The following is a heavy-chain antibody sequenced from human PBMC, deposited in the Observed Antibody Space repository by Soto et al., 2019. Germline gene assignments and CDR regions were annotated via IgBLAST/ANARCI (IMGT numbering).Heavy chain of an antibody. CDR3: ARFPGIAAAGDFDP. D-gene: IGHD6-13*01. J-gene: IGHJ5*02. V-gene: IGHV4-34*01. CDR2: INHSGST. Sequence: SETLSLTCAVHGRSFSGYYWSWIRRPPGKGLEWIGEINHSGSTNYNPSLKSRVTISVDTSKNQFSLKLSSVTAADTAVYYCARFPGIAAAGDFDPWGQGTLVTVSS. CDR1: GRSFSGYY.